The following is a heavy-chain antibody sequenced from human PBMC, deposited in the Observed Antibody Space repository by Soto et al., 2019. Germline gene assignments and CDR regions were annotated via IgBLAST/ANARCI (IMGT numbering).Heavy chain of an antibody. V-gene: IGHV4-31*03. Sequence: SETLSLTCTVSGGSTSSGGYYWSWIRQYPGKGLEWIGFVYYSGSTYHNPSLKSRVIISVDTSKKQFSLKLSSVAAADTAVYYCSRDAALKWFDFWGQGTLVTVSS. CDR3: SRDAALKWFDF. CDR1: GGSTSSGGYY. J-gene: IGHJ5*01. CDR2: VYYSGST. D-gene: IGHD2-15*01.